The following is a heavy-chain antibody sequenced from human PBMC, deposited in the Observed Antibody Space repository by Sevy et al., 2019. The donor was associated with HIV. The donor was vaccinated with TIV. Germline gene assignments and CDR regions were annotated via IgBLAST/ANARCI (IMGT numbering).Heavy chain of an antibody. CDR3: ARSSFYYDNSGFYPFDF. CDR1: GYNFSGYW. V-gene: IGHV5-51*01. Sequence: GESLKISCKGSGYNFSGYWVGWVRQMPGKGLEWMGIIYPTDSHITYSPSLQGQVTISVDKSITTAYLQWRSLKTSDTAMYYCARSSFYYDNSGFYPFDFWGQGTLVTVSS. CDR2: IYPTDSHI. D-gene: IGHD3-22*01. J-gene: IGHJ4*02.